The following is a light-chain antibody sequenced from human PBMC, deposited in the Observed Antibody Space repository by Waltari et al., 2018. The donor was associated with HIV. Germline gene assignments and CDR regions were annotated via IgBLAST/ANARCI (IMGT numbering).Light chain of an antibody. CDR1: SMDVGGYNY. CDR2: DVN. V-gene: IGLV2-11*01. J-gene: IGLJ1*01. Sequence: QSALTQPRSVSGSPGQSVTISCTGTSMDVGGYNYVSWYQQHPGKSPKLMIYDVNKRPSGVPDRFSGSKSGNTASLTISGLQAEDEADYYCCSYGGSFFYVFGTGTKVTVL. CDR3: CSYGGSFFYV.